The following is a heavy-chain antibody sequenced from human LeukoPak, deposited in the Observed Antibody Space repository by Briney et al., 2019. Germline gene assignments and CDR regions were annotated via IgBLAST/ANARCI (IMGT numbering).Heavy chain of an antibody. CDR3: ARLGSNNWFDP. J-gene: IGHJ5*02. Sequence: PSETLSLTCTVSGGSISSSSYYCSWIRQPPGKGLEWIGYISYSGRTNYNPSLKSRVTVSVDTSKNQFSLKLSSVTAADTAVYYCARLGSNNWFDPWGQGTLVTVSS. V-gene: IGHV4-61*01. CDR2: ISYSGRT. CDR1: GGSISSSSYY.